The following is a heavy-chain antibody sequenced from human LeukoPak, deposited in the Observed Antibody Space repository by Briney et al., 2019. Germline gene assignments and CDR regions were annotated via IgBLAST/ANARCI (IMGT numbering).Heavy chain of an antibody. CDR3: ARDYYDSSGYNR. Sequence: SETLSLTCTVSGGSISSSSYYWGWIRQPPGKGLEWIGSIYYSGSTYYNPSLKSRVTISVDTSKNQFSLKLSSVTAADTAVYYCARDYYDSSGYNRWGQGTLVTVSS. J-gene: IGHJ4*02. CDR2: IYYSGST. CDR1: GGSISSSSYY. D-gene: IGHD3-22*01. V-gene: IGHV4-39*07.